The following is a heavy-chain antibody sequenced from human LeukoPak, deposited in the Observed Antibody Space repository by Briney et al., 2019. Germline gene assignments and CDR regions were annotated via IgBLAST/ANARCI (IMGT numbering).Heavy chain of an antibody. J-gene: IGHJ3*02. V-gene: IGHV3-21*01. CDR1: GFTFSSYS. CDR2: ISSSSSYI. CDR3: AREQADIVVVVAATGDAFDI. D-gene: IGHD2-15*01. Sequence: GGSLRLSCAASGFTFSSYSMDWVRQAPGKGLEWVSSISSSSSYIYYADSVKGRFTISRDNAKNSLYLQMNSLRAEDTAVYYCAREQADIVVVVAATGDAFDIWGQGTMVTVSS.